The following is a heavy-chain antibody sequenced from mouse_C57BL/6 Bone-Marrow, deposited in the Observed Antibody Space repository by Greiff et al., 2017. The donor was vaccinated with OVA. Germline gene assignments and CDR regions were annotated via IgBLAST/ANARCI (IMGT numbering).Heavy chain of an antibody. Sequence: VQLQQPGAELVKPGASVKMSCKASGYTFTSYWITWVKQRPGQGLEWIGDIYPGSGSTNYNEKFKSKATLTVDTSSSTAYMQLSSLTSEDSAVYYCARRYGVYWNCDVWGTGTTVTVSA. CDR1: GYTFTSYW. D-gene: IGHD1-2*01. CDR2: IYPGSGST. CDR3: ARRYGVYWNCDV. V-gene: IGHV1-55*01. J-gene: IGHJ1*03.